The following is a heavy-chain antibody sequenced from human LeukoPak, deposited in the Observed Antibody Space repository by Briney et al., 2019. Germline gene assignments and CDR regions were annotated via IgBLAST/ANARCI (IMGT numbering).Heavy chain of an antibody. CDR1: GGSFRGYY. D-gene: IGHD2-15*01. Sequence: NASETLSLTCAVYGGSFRGYYWSWIRQPPGKGLEWVGEINHSGSTNYNPSLESRVTISVDTSKNQFSLKLSSVTAADTAVYYCASRPSSDRYCSGGSCLTPFDYWGQGTLVTVSS. V-gene: IGHV4-34*01. CDR3: ASRPSSDRYCSGGSCLTPFDY. J-gene: IGHJ4*02. CDR2: INHSGST.